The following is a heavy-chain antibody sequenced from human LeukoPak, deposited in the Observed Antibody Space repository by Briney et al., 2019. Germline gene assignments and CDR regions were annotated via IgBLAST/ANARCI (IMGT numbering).Heavy chain of an antibody. J-gene: IGHJ4*02. D-gene: IGHD3-10*01. CDR2: IYSGGST. CDR1: GFSFSSYG. V-gene: IGHV3-66*01. CDR3: AREFSGYFDY. Sequence: GGSLRLSCAASGFSFSSYGMSWVRQAPGKGLEWVSVIYSGGSTYYADSVKGRFTISRDNSKNTLYLQMNSLRAEDTAVYYCAREFSGYFDYWGPGTLVTVSS.